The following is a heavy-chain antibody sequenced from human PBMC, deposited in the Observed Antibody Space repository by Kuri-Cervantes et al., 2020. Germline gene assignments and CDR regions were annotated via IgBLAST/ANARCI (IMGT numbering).Heavy chain of an antibody. V-gene: IGHV4-39*07. J-gene: IGHJ6*03. D-gene: IGHD2-21*01. CDR3: ARGLVYYYMDV. CDR2: INHSGST. Sequence: SETLSLTCTVSGGSISSSSYYWSWIRQPPGKGLEWIGEINHSGSTNYNPSLKSRVTISVDTSKNQFSLKLSSVTAADTAVYYCARGLVYYYMDVGGKGTTVTVSS. CDR1: GGSISSSSYY.